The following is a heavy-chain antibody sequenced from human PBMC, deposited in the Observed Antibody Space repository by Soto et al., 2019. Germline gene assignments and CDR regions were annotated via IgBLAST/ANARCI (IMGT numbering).Heavy chain of an antibody. CDR1: GYTFTTYP. CDR3: ARDLDSGNPYDYNGMAV. D-gene: IGHD6-25*01. J-gene: IGHJ6*02. CDR2: INAGNGNT. V-gene: IGHV1-3*01. Sequence: ASVKVSCKASGYTFTTYPMHWVRQAPGQRLEWMGWINAGNGNTKYSQKFQGRVTITRDTSASTAYMELSSLRSEDTAVYYCARDLDSGNPYDYNGMAVWGQGTTVTVSS.